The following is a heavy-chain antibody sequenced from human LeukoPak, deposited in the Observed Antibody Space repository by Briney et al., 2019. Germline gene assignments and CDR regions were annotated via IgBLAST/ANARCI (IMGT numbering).Heavy chain of an antibody. Sequence: GASLQISCQASGSTFSSYWIGWVRQLPGKGLEGMGIIYPGDSDTTYSPSLQGQATISVDTSITAAYLQWSRRQASGPAIYFCARQNDLRLDYWGQGTLVTVS. J-gene: IGHJ4*02. CDR1: GSTFSSYW. V-gene: IGHV5-51*01. CDR3: ARQNDLRLDY. D-gene: IGHD3-3*01. CDR2: IYPGDSDT.